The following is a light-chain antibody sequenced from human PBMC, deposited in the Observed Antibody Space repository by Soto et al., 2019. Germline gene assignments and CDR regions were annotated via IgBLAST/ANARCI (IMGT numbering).Light chain of an antibody. J-gene: IGKJ1*01. CDR2: GAS. CDR1: QGVSNN. CDR3: QQYNVWPPWT. Sequence: EIVTTQSPATLSVSPGEKATLSCRASQGVSNNLAWYQQRPGQAPRLLIYGASTRATGVPARFSGSGSGTDFTLTISSLQSEDFAVYYCQQYNVWPPWTFGQGTKVDNK. V-gene: IGKV3-15*01.